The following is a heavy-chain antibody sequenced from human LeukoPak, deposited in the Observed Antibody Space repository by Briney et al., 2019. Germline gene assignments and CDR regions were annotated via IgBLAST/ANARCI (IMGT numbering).Heavy chain of an antibody. CDR3: ARGDTYYSDRTGIRGDYFDY. CDR1: GGSFSEYS. D-gene: IGHD3-22*01. V-gene: IGHV4-34*01. J-gene: IGHJ4*02. CDR2: INHSGST. Sequence: SETLSLTRGVYGGSFSEYSWTWIRQPPGKGLEWIGEINHSGSTNYNPSLRSRVTISLDTSKKQVSLELTSVTAADTAVYYCARGDTYYSDRTGIRGDYFDYWGQGTLVTVSS.